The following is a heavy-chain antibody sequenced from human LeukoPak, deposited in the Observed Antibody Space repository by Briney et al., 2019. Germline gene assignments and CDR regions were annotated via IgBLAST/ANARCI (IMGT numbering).Heavy chain of an antibody. Sequence: GGSLRLSCAASAFTFSSYGMHWVRQAPGKGLEWVSSITTSSSYIYYADSVKGRFTISRDNAKNSLYLQMNSLRAEDTAVYYCARAMGYCSGGSCYSDYWGQGTLVTVSS. CDR3: ARAMGYCSGGSCYSDY. D-gene: IGHD2-15*01. CDR1: AFTFSSYG. CDR2: ITTSSSYI. V-gene: IGHV3-21*01. J-gene: IGHJ4*02.